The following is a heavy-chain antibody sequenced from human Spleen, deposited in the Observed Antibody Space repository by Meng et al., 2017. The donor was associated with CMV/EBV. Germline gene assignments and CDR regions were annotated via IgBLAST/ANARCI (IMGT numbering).Heavy chain of an antibody. D-gene: IGHD2-2*01. Sequence: GESLKISCAASGFTFSSYWMSWVRQAPGKGLEWVANIKQDGSEKYYVDSVKGRFTISRDNSKNTLYLQMDTLRAEDTAVYYCARGLFVPAARYYYYYYGMDVWGQGTTVTVSS. J-gene: IGHJ6*02. CDR3: ARGLFVPAARYYYYYYGMDV. V-gene: IGHV3-7*01. CDR2: IKQDGSEK. CDR1: GFTFSSYW.